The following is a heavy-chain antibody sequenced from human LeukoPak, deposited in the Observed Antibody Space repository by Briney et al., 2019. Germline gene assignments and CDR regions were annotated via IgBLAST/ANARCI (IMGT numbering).Heavy chain of an antibody. CDR1: GFTFDDYT. J-gene: IGHJ4*02. V-gene: IGHV3-7*01. CDR2: IKQDGSEK. CDR3: ARDQDISAYYYGSGSYRQSGFDY. D-gene: IGHD3-10*01. Sequence: GGSLRLSCAASGFTFDDYTMHWVRQAPGKGLEWVANIKQDGSEKYYVDSVKGRFTISRDNAKNSLYLQMNSLRAEDTAVYYCARDQDISAYYYGSGSYRQSGFDYWGQGTLVTVSS.